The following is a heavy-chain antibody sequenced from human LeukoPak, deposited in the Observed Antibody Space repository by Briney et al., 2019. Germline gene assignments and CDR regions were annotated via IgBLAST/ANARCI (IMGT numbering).Heavy chain of an antibody. CDR1: GFTFSSYT. V-gene: IGHV3-21*01. D-gene: IGHD3-22*01. J-gene: IGHJ4*02. Sequence: GGSLRLSCAASGFTFSSYTMNWVRQAPGKGLEWVSSITRSSIYIYYADSVKGRFTISRDNARNSLYLQMNSLRAEDTAVYSCARVKYDGSGYYGIHDYWGQGTLVTVSS. CDR2: ITRSSIYI. CDR3: ARVKYDGSGYYGIHDY.